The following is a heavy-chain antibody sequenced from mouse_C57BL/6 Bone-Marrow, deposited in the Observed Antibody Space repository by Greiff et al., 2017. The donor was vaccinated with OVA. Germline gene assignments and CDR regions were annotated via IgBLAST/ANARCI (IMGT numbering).Heavy chain of an antibody. Sequence: DVKLQESGPGLVKPSQSLSLTCSVTGYSITSGYYWNWLRQFPGNKLEWMGYISYDGSNNYNPSLKNRISITRDTSKNQFFLKLNSVTTEDTATYYCARESSYRYFDVWGTGTTVTVSS. CDR3: ARESSYRYFDV. V-gene: IGHV3-6*01. J-gene: IGHJ1*03. D-gene: IGHD1-1*01. CDR1: GYSITSGYY. CDR2: ISYDGSN.